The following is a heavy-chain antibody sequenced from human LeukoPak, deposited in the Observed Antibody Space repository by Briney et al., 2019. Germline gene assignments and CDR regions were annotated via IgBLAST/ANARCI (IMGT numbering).Heavy chain of an antibody. D-gene: IGHD1-26*01. V-gene: IGHV1-24*01. CDR2: FDPEDGET. CDR1: GYTLTELS. Sequence: ASVKVSCKVSGYTLTELSMHWVRQAPGKGLEWMGGFDPEDGETIYAQKFQGRVTMTEDTSTDTAYMELSSLRSEDTAVYCCATGVIVGATTHDYWGQGTLVTVSS. CDR3: ATGVIVGATTHDY. J-gene: IGHJ4*02.